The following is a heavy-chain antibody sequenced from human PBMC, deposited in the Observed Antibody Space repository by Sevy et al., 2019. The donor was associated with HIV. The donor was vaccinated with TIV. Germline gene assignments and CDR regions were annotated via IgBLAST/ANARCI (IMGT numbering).Heavy chain of an antibody. CDR3: ARERRWGYSGNYFFDY. CDR2: IYYSGST. J-gene: IGHJ4*02. CDR1: GGSISTGGYY. D-gene: IGHD5-12*01. Sequence: TLSLTCTVSGGSISTGGYYWNWIRQHPGKGLEWIGFIYYSGSTSYHPSLKSRITISVDKSKKQFSLNLSSVTAADTAVYYYARERRWGYSGNYFFDYWGQGILVTVSS. V-gene: IGHV4-31*03.